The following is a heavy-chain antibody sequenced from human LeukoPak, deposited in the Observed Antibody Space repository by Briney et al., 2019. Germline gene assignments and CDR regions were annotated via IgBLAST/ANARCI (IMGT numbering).Heavy chain of an antibody. J-gene: IGHJ4*02. CDR1: GYTFSSNG. V-gene: IGHV1-18*01. CDR3: ARDTGGSPYGDFHY. Sequence: ASVKVSCKAFGYTFSSNGVSWVRQAPGQGLEWMGWISAYNGNTNYAQKFQGRVTLTTDTSTSTAYMEVGSLRSDDTAVYYCARDTGGSPYGDFHYWGQGTLVTVSS. CDR2: ISAYNGNT. D-gene: IGHD4/OR15-4a*01.